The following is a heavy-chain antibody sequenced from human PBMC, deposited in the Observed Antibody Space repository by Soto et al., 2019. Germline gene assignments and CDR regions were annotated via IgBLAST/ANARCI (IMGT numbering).Heavy chain of an antibody. CDR2: ISPSGGST. CDR3: ARGWGRVTMIVVPSSALGAFDI. V-gene: IGHV1-46*01. CDR1: GYTFTSYY. Sequence: ASVKVSCKASGYTFTSYYMHWVRQAPGQGLEWMGIISPSGGSTSYAQKFQGRVTMTRDTSTSTVYMELSSLRSEDTAVYYCARGWGRVTMIVVPSSALGAFDIWGQGTMVTVSS. J-gene: IGHJ3*02. D-gene: IGHD3-22*01.